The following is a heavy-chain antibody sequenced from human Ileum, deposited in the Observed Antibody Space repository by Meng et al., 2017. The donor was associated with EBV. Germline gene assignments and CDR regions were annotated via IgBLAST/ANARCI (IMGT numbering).Heavy chain of an antibody. CDR3: ARDRGDRGGGDRGGDYNYHAY. D-gene: IGHD2-21*02. Sequence: EVQLLESGGGWVQPGGSLRLSCAASGFTFSSSVMSWVRQARGKGPEWVSAGGDGATIYAGAVKGRFTVSRDSSKNTLYLQMNSLRAEDTAIYYCARDRGDRGGGDRGGDYNYHAYWGQGTLVTVAS. CDR1: GFTFSSSV. CDR2: GGDGAT. V-gene: IGHV3-23*01. J-gene: IGHJ4*02.